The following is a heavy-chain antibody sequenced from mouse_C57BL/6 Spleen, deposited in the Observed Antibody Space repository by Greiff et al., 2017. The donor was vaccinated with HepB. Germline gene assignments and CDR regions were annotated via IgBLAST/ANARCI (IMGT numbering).Heavy chain of an antibody. Sequence: VQLQQSGPELVKPGASVKISCKASGYTFTDYYMNWVKQSHGKSLEWIGDINPNNGGTSYNQKFKGKATLTVDKSSSTAYMELRSLTSEDSAVYYCARGVGLWYFDVWGTGTTVTVSS. CDR3: ARGVGLWYFDV. CDR1: GYTFTDYY. CDR2: INPNNGGT. J-gene: IGHJ1*03. D-gene: IGHD4-1*01. V-gene: IGHV1-26*01.